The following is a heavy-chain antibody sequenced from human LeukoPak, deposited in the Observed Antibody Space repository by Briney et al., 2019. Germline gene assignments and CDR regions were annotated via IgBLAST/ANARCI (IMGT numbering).Heavy chain of an antibody. CDR2: INSDGSST. CDR1: GFTFSSYW. CDR3: ATPRSYCGSTSCSDSYFDY. Sequence: GGSLRLSCAASGFTFSSYWMHWVRQAPGKGLVWVSRINSDGSSTSYADSVKGRFTISRGNAKNTLYLQMNSLRAEDTAVYYCATPRSYCGSTSCSDSYFDYWGQGTLVTVSS. J-gene: IGHJ4*02. D-gene: IGHD2-2*01. V-gene: IGHV3-74*01.